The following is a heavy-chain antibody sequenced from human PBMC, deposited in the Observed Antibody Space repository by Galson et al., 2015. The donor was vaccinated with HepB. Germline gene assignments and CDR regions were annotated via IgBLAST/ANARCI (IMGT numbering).Heavy chain of an antibody. CDR2: ISSSSSYT. CDR3: ARDVGSGWYVFDY. D-gene: IGHD6-19*01. J-gene: IGHJ4*02. Sequence: CAASGFAFSDYYMSWIRQAPGKGLEWVSYISSSSSYTKYADSVKGRFTMSRDNAKKSLYLQMNSLRAEDTAVYYCARDVGSGWYVFDYWGQGTLVTVSS. CDR1: GFAFSDYY. V-gene: IGHV3-11*05.